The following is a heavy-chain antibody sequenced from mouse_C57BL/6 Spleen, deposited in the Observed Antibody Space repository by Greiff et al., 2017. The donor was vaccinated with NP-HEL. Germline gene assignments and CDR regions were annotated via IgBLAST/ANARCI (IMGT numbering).Heavy chain of an antibody. J-gene: IGHJ2*01. CDR1: GYAFSSSW. D-gene: IGHD2-3*01. V-gene: IGHV1-82*01. CDR3: AREGDGLDY. Sequence: QVQLQQSGPELVKPGASVKISCKASGYAFSSSWMNWVKQRPGKGLEWIGRIYPGDGDTNYNGKFKGKATLTADKSSSTAYMQLSSLTSEDSAVYFCAREGDGLDYWGQSTTLTVSS. CDR2: IYPGDGDT.